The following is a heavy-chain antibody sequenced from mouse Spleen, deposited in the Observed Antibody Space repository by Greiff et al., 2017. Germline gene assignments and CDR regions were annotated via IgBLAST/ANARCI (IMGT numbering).Heavy chain of an antibody. Sequence: VMLVESGAQLEKPGASVKLSCKASGYTFTSYDINWVRQRPEQGLEWIGWIFPGDGTTKYNEKFKGKATLTTDKSSSTAYMQLSRLTSEDSAVYFCAIWFRYFDYWGQGTTLTVSS. J-gene: IGHJ2*01. V-gene: IGHV1S56*01. CDR1: GYTFTSYD. D-gene: IGHD2-2*01. CDR3: AIWFRYFDY. CDR2: IFPGDGTT.